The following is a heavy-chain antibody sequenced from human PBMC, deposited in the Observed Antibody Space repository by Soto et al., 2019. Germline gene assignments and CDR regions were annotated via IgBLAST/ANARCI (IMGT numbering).Heavy chain of an antibody. D-gene: IGHD5-18*01. CDR3: AREGYSSGFDPFDF. Sequence: QVQLEQSGDAVKKPGASVKVSCKASGYNFRNFGITWVRQASGLGLEWLGWISGYNGRTSSARNFRDRVVLTTDTATNTAYMELRSLTSDATAIYYCAREGYSSGFDPFDFWGQGSKVTVS. CDR1: GYNFRNFG. J-gene: IGHJ3*01. CDR2: ISGYNGRT. V-gene: IGHV1-18*01.